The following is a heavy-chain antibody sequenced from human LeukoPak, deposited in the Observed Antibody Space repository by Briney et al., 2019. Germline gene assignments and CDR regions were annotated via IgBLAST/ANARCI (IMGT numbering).Heavy chain of an antibody. J-gene: IGHJ6*03. D-gene: IGHD6-19*01. CDR1: GGSISSYY. CDR2: IYYSGST. CDR3: ARDSVVAGYYYYYMDV. V-gene: IGHV4-59*01. Sequence: SETLSLTCTVSGGSISSYYWSWIRQPPGKGLEWIGYIYYSGSTNYNPSLKSRVTISVDTSKNQFSLKLSSVTAADTAVYYCARDSVVAGYYYYYMDVWGKGTTVTVSS.